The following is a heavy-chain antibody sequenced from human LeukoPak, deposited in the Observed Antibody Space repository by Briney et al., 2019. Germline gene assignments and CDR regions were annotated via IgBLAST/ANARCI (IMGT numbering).Heavy chain of an antibody. CDR2: INHSGST. Sequence: GSLRLSCAASGFTFSNAWMSWVRHAPGKGLAWIGEINHSGSTNYNPSLKSRVTISVDTSKNQFSLKLSSVTAADTAVYYCARDNYYDSSGYYSNGGDLDYWGQGTLVTVSS. CDR1: GFTFSNAW. CDR3: ARDNYYDSSGYYSNGGDLDY. V-gene: IGHV4-34*01. J-gene: IGHJ4*02. D-gene: IGHD3-22*01.